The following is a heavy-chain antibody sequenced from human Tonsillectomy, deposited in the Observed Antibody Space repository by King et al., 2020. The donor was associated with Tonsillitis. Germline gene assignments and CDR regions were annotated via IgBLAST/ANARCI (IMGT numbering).Heavy chain of an antibody. Sequence: QLVESGGTVVQPGRSLRISCATSGFSFSNHGMHWVRQAPGKGLEWLAVISYEGSKQNYADSVQGRFTISRDNSKNTLYLEMNSLRSEDTAVYYCTRDHSFALGSYFYMDVWGRGTTVTVSS. V-gene: IGHV3-30*03. CDR2: ISYEGSKQ. D-gene: IGHD3-10*01. CDR3: TRDHSFALGSYFYMDV. CDR1: GFSFSNHG. J-gene: IGHJ6*03.